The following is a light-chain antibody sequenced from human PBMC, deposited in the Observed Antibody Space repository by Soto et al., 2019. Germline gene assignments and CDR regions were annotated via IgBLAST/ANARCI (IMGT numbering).Light chain of an antibody. CDR2: GDS. V-gene: IGLV1-40*01. J-gene: IGLJ1*01. CDR1: SSNIGAGYH. CDR3: QSSDSRMSGADV. Sequence: QSVLTQPPSVSGAPGQRVTISCTGSSSNIGAGYHVHWYQQLPGAAPKLLIFGDSNRPSGVPDRFSGSKSGTSASLAITGLQADDEADYYCQSSDSRMSGADVFVTGTKLTGL.